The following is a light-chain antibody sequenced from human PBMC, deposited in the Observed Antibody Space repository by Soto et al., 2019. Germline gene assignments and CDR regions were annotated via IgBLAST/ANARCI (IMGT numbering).Light chain of an antibody. Sequence: SYELTQPPSVSVAPGKTARITCGGTNIGSKREHWYQQKPGQAPVLVIYYDSDRPSGIPERFSGSNSGNTATLTISRVEAGDEADYYCQVWDSSSDHVVFGGGTQLTVL. CDR3: QVWDSSSDHVV. V-gene: IGLV3-21*04. CDR1: NIGSKR. CDR2: YDS. J-gene: IGLJ2*01.